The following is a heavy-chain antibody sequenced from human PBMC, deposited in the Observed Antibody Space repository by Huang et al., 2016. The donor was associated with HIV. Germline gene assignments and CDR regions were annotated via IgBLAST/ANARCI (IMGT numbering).Heavy chain of an antibody. Sequence: QLQLQQSGPGLVKPSETLSLTCSVSGGSISSRGYYWEWIRQPPGKGLECVGSICYTGTVYYNPSLKSRATISIDTSENRFSLNLTSVTATDTALYFCARHRTSSYIDSWGRGSLVTVSS. CDR1: GGSISSRGYY. CDR3: ARHRTSSYIDS. J-gene: IGHJ4*02. CDR2: ICYTGTV. V-gene: IGHV4-39*01. D-gene: IGHD3-10*01.